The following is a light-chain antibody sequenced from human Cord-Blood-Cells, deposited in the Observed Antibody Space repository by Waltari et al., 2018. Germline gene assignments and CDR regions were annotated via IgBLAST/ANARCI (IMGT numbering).Light chain of an antibody. V-gene: IGLV2-11*01. CDR3: CSYAGSYTWV. J-gene: IGLJ3*02. CDR2: DVS. CDR1: SSDVGGYNY. Sequence: QSALTQPRSVSGSPGQSVTISCTGTSSDVGGYNYVSWYQQHPGKAPKRMIYDVSKRPSGVADRFAGCKSGNTASLTISGLQAEDEADYYCCSYAGSYTWVFGGGTKLTVL.